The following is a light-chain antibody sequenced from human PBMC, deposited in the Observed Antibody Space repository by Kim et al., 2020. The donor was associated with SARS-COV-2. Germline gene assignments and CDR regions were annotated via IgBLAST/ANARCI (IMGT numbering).Light chain of an antibody. Sequence: QSIPLSYNGASNDVGGYNSVSWYQHHPGKAPKLMIYGVTERHSGVSSRFSVSRSGNPASLTISGLQAEDEADYYCSSKTSSSALWVFGGGTQLTVL. J-gene: IGLJ3*02. V-gene: IGLV2-14*03. CDR2: GVT. CDR1: SNDVGGYNS. CDR3: SSKTSSSALWV.